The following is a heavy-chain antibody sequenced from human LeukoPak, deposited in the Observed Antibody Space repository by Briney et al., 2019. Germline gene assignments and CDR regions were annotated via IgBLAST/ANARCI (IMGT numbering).Heavy chain of an antibody. CDR3: ARRGTGHGMDV. Sequence: PGGSLRLSCAASGFTFSSYAMHWVRQVPGKGLVWVSRINNDGSSASYVDSVKGRFTISRDNAKNTLFLQVNSLRAEDTAVYYCARRGTGHGMDVWGQGTTVIVSS. CDR1: GFTFSSYA. D-gene: IGHD1-1*01. V-gene: IGHV3-74*01. J-gene: IGHJ6*02. CDR2: INNDGSSA.